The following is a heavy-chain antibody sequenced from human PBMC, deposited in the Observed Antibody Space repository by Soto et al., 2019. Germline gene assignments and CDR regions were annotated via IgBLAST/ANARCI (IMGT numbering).Heavy chain of an antibody. V-gene: IGHV4-39*01. CDR3: ARQPKDAFDI. CDR1: GGSISSSSYY. J-gene: IGHJ3*02. Sequence: QLQLQESGPGLVKPSETLSLTCTVSGGSISSSSYYWGWIRQPPGKGLEWIGRIYYSGRTYYNPSLKSRTPLSVDTSKNRVSVKLSSVTAADTAVYFGARQPKDAFDIWGQGTMVTVSS. CDR2: IYYSGRT.